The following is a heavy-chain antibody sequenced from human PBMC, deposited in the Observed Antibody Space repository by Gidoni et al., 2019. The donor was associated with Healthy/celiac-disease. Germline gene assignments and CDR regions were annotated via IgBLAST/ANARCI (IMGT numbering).Heavy chain of an antibody. J-gene: IGHJ4*02. D-gene: IGHD5-18*01. CDR3: ARDPWYSYGYGSPDY. V-gene: IGHV3-66*01. CDR1: GFTVSSTY. Sequence: EVQLVESGGGLVQPGGSLRLSCAASGFTVSSTYMSWVRQAPGKGLEWVSVIYSGGSTYYADSVKGRFTISRDNSKNTLYLQMNSLRAEDTAVYYCARDPWYSYGYGSPDYWGQGTLVTVSS. CDR2: IYSGGST.